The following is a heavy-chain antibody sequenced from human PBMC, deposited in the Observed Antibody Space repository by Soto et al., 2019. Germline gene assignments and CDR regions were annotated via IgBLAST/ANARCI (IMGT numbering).Heavy chain of an antibody. CDR3: ARVGCSSTSCYDIHDY. D-gene: IGHD2-2*01. J-gene: IGHJ4*02. CDR2: IYYSGST. CDR1: GGSISSGGYY. V-gene: IGHV4-31*03. Sequence: SETLSLTCTVSGGSISSGGYYWSWIRQHPGKGLEWIWYIYYSGSTYYNPSLKSRVTISVDTSKNQFSLKLSSVTAADTAVYYCARVGCSSTSCYDIHDYWGQGTLVTVSS.